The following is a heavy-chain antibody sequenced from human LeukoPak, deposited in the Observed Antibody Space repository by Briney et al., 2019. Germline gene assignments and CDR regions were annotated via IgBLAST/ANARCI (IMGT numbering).Heavy chain of an antibody. J-gene: IGHJ6*02. CDR2: FDPEDGET. CDR3: ATNNEYSSSYYYYYYYGMDV. CDR1: GYTLTELS. D-gene: IGHD6-6*01. Sequence: ASVKVSCKVSGYTLTELSMHWVRQAPGKGLEWMGGFDPEDGETIYAQKFQGRVTMTEDTSTDTAYMELSSLRSEDTAVYYCATNNEYSSSYYYYYYYGMDVWGQGTTVTVSS. V-gene: IGHV1-24*01.